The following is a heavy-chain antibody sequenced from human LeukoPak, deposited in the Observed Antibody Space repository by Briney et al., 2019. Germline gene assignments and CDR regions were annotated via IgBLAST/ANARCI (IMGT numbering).Heavy chain of an antibody. D-gene: IGHD1-1*01. V-gene: IGHV3-23*01. CDR2: ITNSGGST. CDR1: GFTVSSNY. Sequence: GGSLRLSCAASGFTVSSNYMGWVRQAPGKGLNWVSAITNSGGSTYYADSVKGRFTISRDNSKNTLYLQMNSLRAEDTAVYYCAKDTGFDYWGQGTLVTVSS. J-gene: IGHJ4*02. CDR3: AKDTGFDY.